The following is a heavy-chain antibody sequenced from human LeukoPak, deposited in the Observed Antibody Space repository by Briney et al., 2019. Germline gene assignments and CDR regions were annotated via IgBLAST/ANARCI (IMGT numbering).Heavy chain of an antibody. Sequence: ASVKVSCKASAYTFTNYDITWVRQAPGQGLEWMGWISTYNGNTNYAQKFQGRVTMTRDTSISTAYMELSRLRSDDTAVYYCAREAAQRGYSGYDEVDWFDPWGQGTLVTVSS. V-gene: IGHV1-18*01. CDR1: AYTFTNYD. CDR2: ISTYNGNT. J-gene: IGHJ5*02. CDR3: AREAAQRGYSGYDEVDWFDP. D-gene: IGHD5-12*01.